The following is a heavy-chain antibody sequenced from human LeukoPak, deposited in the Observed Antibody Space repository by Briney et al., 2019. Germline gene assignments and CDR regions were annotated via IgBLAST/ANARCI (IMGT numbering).Heavy chain of an antibody. V-gene: IGHV3-23*01. J-gene: IGHJ4*02. D-gene: IGHD5-18*01. Sequence: PGGSLRLSCAASGFTFNSYAMSWVRQAPGKGLEWVSAVSGSGGSTYYADSVKGRFTISRDNSKNTLYLQMNSLRAEDTAVYYCAKGYSYGYGLNRYFDYWGQGTLVTVSS. CDR1: GFTFNSYA. CDR2: VSGSGGST. CDR3: AKGYSYGYGLNRYFDY.